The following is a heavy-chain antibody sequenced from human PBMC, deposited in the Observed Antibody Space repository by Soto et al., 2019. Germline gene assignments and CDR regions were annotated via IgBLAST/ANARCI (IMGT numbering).Heavy chain of an antibody. CDR2: ISYDGSNK. D-gene: IGHD3-10*01. V-gene: IGHV3-30-3*01. Sequence: GSLRLSCAASGFTFSSYAMHWVRQAPGKGLEWVAVISYDGSNKYYADSVKGRFTISRDNSKNTLYLQMNSLRAEDTAVYYCARDSEPLGDTASYGMDVSGQGTTVTDSS. J-gene: IGHJ6*02. CDR1: GFTFSSYA. CDR3: ARDSEPLGDTASYGMDV.